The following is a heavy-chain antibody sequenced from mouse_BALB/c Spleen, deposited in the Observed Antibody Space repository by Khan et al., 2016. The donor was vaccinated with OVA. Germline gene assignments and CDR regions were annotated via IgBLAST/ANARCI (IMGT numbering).Heavy chain of an antibody. Sequence: QVQLKQSGAELVKPGASVKLSCKTSGYTFTSYWIQWVKQRPGQGLGWIGQIFPGTGTTYYNENFKGKATLTVDTSSSTAYMQLSSLTSEYSAVYFCARGYCGNYEFVYWGQGTLVTVSP. J-gene: IGHJ3*01. CDR1: GYTFTSYW. V-gene: IGHV1S132*01. D-gene: IGHD1-1*02. CDR2: IFPGTGTT. CDR3: ARGYCGNYEFVY.